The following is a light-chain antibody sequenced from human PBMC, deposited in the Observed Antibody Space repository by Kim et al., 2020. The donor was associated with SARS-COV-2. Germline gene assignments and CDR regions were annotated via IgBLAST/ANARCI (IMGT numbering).Light chain of an antibody. CDR1: QDISNY. CDR2: DAS. Sequence: DIQMTQSPSSLSASVGDRVTITCQASQDISNYLNWYQQKPGKAPKLLIYDASNLETGVPSRFSGSGSGTDFTFTISSLQPEDIATYYCQQYDNRPLPFGGETNV. J-gene: IGKJ4*01. CDR3: QQYDNRPLP. V-gene: IGKV1-33*01.